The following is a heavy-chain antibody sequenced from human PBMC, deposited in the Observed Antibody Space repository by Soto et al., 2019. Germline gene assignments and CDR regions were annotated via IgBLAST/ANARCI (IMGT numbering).Heavy chain of an antibody. Sequence: QVQLVQSGAELKKPGSSVKVSCKASGGTFTSHTIIAWVRQAPGQGPEWMGRIIPTLDIVDYAQKFQDRVTITADKPTSTAYIELRSLISEDTAVYYCARDERGYNYVSDYGLDVWGQGTSVTVSS. J-gene: IGHJ6*02. V-gene: IGHV1-69*08. CDR2: IIPTLDIV. D-gene: IGHD5-18*01. CDR1: GGTFTSHT. CDR3: ARDERGYNYVSDYGLDV.